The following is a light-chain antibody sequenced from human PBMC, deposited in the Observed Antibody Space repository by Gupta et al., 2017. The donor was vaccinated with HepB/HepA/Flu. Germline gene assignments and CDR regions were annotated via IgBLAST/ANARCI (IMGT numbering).Light chain of an antibody. Sequence: EVVMTQSPDTLSVSPGKRATLACRASQSVSSNLAWYQQKPGQAPRLLIYGASTRATGIQTRFNGSGSGTEFTLTVSSLQSEDFAVFYCQQYNNWPRTFGQGTKVEIK. V-gene: IGKV3-15*01. J-gene: IGKJ1*01. CDR2: GAS. CDR1: QSVSSN. CDR3: QQYNNWPRT.